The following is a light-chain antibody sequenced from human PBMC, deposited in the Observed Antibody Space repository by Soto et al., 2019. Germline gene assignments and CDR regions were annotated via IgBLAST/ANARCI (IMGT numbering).Light chain of an antibody. CDR3: QQYNNFRT. CDR1: QSVSSN. J-gene: IGKJ1*01. Sequence: EIVMTQSPATLSVSPGERATLSCRASQSVSSNLAWYQQKPGQAPRLLIYGASTRATGIPARFSGSGSGTEFTLTISSLQSEDFAVYDCQQYNNFRTFGQGTKVEIK. CDR2: GAS. V-gene: IGKV3-15*01.